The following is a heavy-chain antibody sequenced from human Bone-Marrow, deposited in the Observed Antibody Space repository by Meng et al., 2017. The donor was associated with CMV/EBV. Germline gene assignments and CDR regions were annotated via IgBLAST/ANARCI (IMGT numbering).Heavy chain of an antibody. CDR2: IYSGGST. CDR1: GFTVSSNY. V-gene: IGHV3-66*01. J-gene: IGHJ4*01. Sequence: GESLKISCAASGFTVSSNYMSWVRQAPGKGLEWVSVIYSGGSTYYADSVKGRFTISRDNSKNTLYLQMNGLRDEDTAVYYCARSQYKSASDYWGRGALVTVSS. D-gene: IGHD1-14*01. CDR3: ARSQYKSASDY.